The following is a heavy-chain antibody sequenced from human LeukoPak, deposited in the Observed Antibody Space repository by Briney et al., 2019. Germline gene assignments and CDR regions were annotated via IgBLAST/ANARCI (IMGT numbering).Heavy chain of an antibody. Sequence: PGESLRLSCAASGFTVSSNHMSWVRQAPGKGLEWVSVIYSGGSTYYADSVKGRFTISRDNSKNTLYLQMNSLRAEDTAVYYCARDHKEMAIDYWGQGTLVTVSS. CDR1: GFTVSSNH. CDR3: ARDHKEMAIDY. J-gene: IGHJ4*02. CDR2: IYSGGST. V-gene: IGHV3-66*01. D-gene: IGHD5-24*01.